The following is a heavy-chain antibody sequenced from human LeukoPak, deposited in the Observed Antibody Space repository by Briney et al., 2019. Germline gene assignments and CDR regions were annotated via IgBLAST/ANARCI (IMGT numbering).Heavy chain of an antibody. CDR1: GYTFSSYW. CDR3: ARQNAFRLDY. Sequence: PGESLKISCKGSGYTFSSYWTGWVRQMPEKGLEWMGIIYPGDSDTRYSPSLQGQVTISVDTSIGTAYLQWSSLKASDTAIYYCARQNAFRLDYWGQGTLVTVSS. J-gene: IGHJ4*02. CDR2: IYPGDSDT. V-gene: IGHV5-51*01.